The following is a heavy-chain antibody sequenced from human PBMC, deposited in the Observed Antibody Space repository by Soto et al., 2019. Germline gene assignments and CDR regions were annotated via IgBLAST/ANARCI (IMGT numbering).Heavy chain of an antibody. J-gene: IGHJ6*02. V-gene: IGHV4-34*01. CDR1: GGSFSGYF. D-gene: IGHD2-2*01. Sequence: SETLSPTCAVYGGSFSGYFCTWIRHAPLKGLEWIGEINHSGRTNTNPSLKSRISTLVDTSKNQFSLRLSSVTAADTAFYYCARGPRCINTSCSNDFYHFGLDVWGQGTSVTVSS. CDR3: ARGPRCINTSCSNDFYHFGLDV. CDR2: INHSGRT.